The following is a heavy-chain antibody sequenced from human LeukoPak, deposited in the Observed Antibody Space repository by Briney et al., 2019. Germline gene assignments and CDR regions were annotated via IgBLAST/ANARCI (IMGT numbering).Heavy chain of an antibody. J-gene: IGHJ3*02. CDR2: ISSTSNYI. CDR3: ARLASANYYYDSSAYNDAFDI. Sequence: GVSLRLSCAASGFTFSSYNMNWARQAPGKGLEWLSSISSTSNYIYYADSVKGRFTISRDNAKNSLFLQMNSLRAEDTAVYYCARLASANYYYDSSAYNDAFDIWGQGTMVTVSS. V-gene: IGHV3-21*01. CDR1: GFTFSSYN. D-gene: IGHD3-22*01.